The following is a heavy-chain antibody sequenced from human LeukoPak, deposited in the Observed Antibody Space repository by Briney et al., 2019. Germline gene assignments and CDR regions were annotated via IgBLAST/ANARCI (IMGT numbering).Heavy chain of an antibody. Sequence: ASVKVSCKASGYTFTSYGIGWVRQAPGQGLEWMGWISAYNGNTNYAQKLQGRVTMTTDTSTSTAYMELRSLRSDDTAVYYCARDRRGRWLQFSPLDYWGQGTLVTVSS. CDR3: ARDRRGRWLQFSPLDY. V-gene: IGHV1-18*01. D-gene: IGHD5-24*01. J-gene: IGHJ4*02. CDR1: GYTFTSYG. CDR2: ISAYNGNT.